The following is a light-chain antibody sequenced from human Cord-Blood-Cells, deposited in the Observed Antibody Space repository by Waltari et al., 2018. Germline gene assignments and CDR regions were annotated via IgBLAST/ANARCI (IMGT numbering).Light chain of an antibody. Sequence: GLKQSPPTLSLSPGERATLSCRASQSVSSYLACYQQKPGQAPTLLLYDASNSTTCIPARCSGSGTGTDLSRTNISLEPEDLAVYYCEQRCNWPPYTFGHGTKLEI. CDR2: DAS. V-gene: IGKV3-11*01. CDR1: QSVSSY. J-gene: IGKJ2*01. CDR3: EQRCNWPPYT.